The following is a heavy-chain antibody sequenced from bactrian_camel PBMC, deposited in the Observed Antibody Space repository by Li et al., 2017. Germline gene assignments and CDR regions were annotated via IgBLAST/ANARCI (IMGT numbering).Heavy chain of an antibody. D-gene: IGHD2*01. V-gene: IGHV3S1*01. Sequence: HVQLVESGGDSVQAGGSLRLSCVGSGYTFRNFCMGWFRQAPGKGLEWVSSINSESNNITYADSVKDRFTISRDNDKNTLYLQLNRLKIEDAAMYYCANSGSQFCSGGYCYTAYFRYWGQGTQVTVS. CDR1: GYTFRNFC. CDR2: INSESNNI. CDR3: ANSGSQFCSGGYCYTAYFRY. J-gene: IGHJ4*01.